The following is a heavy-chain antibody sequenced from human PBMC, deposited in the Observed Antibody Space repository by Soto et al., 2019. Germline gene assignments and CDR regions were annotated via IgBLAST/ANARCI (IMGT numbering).Heavy chain of an antibody. D-gene: IGHD3-9*01. CDR3: ARLGILSGKCEIDY. Sequence: EVQLVQSAAEVRKPGESLKISCKGSGYNFTSYWIGWVRQMPGKGLAWMGIIYPSDSDTRYSPSFPVQFLLSADKSIITAHRQWSSQKASVTAMYYCARLGILSGKCEIDYCCQGTLVTVSS. CDR1: GYNFTSYW. CDR2: IYPSDSDT. J-gene: IGHJ4*02. V-gene: IGHV5-51*01.